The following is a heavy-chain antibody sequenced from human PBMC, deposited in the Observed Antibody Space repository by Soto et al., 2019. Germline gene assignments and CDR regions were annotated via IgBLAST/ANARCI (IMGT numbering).Heavy chain of an antibody. CDR3: ATFWSGYPYFDY. Sequence: QVQLVQSGAEVKKPGASVKVSCKVSGYTLTELSMHWVRQAPGKGLEWMGGFDPEDGEKIYAQKFQGRVTMTEETSTDTAYMELSSLRSEDTAVYYCATFWSGYPYFDYWGQGTLVSVSS. V-gene: IGHV1-24*01. CDR1: GYTLTELS. D-gene: IGHD3-3*01. CDR2: FDPEDGEK. J-gene: IGHJ4*02.